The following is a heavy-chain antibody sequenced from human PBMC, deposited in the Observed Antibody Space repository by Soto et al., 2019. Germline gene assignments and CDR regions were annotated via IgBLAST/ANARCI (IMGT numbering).Heavy chain of an antibody. D-gene: IGHD1-1*01. Sequence: HLVESGGDLVKPGGSLRLSCAASGFTFTNAWMSWVRQAPGKGPEWVGRIKSKTDGGTTDYAAPVKGRFTISRDDSKSTLYLQMNSLETEDTAVYYWATYWNQPGWGQGTLVTVSS. CDR1: GFTFTNAW. CDR2: IKSKTDGGTT. J-gene: IGHJ4*02. V-gene: IGHV3-15*01. CDR3: ATYWNQPG.